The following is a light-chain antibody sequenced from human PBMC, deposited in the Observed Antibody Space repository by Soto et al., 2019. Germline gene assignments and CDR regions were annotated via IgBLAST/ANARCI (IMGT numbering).Light chain of an antibody. J-gene: IGKJ4*01. CDR2: DAS. CDR1: QSVFSS. V-gene: IGKV3-11*01. CDR3: HQRSNWPLT. Sequence: EIVLTQSPVTLSLSPGERATLSCRASQSVFSSLAWYQQKPGQAPRLLIYDASTRATAIPARFRGSGSGTDFTRTNSSLEPEDFAVYYCHQRSNWPLTFGGETKVEVK.